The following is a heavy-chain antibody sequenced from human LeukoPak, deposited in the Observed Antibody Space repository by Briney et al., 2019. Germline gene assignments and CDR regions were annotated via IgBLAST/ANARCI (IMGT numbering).Heavy chain of an antibody. CDR3: ARQGSGWHEGYYFDY. Sequence: GESLKISCKASGYSFTTHWIGWVRQLPGKGLEWMGIFYPGDSDTRYSPPFQGQVTISADKSISIAYLQWSSLKASDTAMYYCARQGSGWHEGYYFDYWGQGTLVTVSS. J-gene: IGHJ4*02. CDR2: FYPGDSDT. V-gene: IGHV5-51*01. CDR1: GYSFTTHW. D-gene: IGHD6-19*01.